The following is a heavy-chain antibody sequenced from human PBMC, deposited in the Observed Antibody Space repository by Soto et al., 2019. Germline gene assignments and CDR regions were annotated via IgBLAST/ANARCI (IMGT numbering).Heavy chain of an antibody. CDR3: TRDERMGGTLGLVAY. V-gene: IGHV3-30*03. CDR2: MSSDGSKI. Sequence: QVQLVESGGGAVQPGESLRLSCVASGFDFTYYAMHWVRQAPGKGLASVAVMSSDGSKIHHTDSVKGRFTTSRDNSKNTLYLQMNSLRKEDTAVCFCTRDERMGGTLGLVAYWGQGTRVSVSS. D-gene: IGHD1-26*01. J-gene: IGHJ4*02. CDR1: GFDFTYYA.